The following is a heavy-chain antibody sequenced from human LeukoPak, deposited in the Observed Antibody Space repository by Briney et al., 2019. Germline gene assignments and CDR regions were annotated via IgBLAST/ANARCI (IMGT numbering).Heavy chain of an antibody. J-gene: IGHJ5*02. CDR1: GFTFSSYA. V-gene: IGHV3-23*01. D-gene: IGHD2-2*01. Sequence: GASLRLSCAASGFTFSSYAMSWVRQIPGKGLEWVATISGSGDRTYYADSVRGRFTISRDNSKNTLYLQMNSLRADDTAVYYCAKDRSIYCSSSGCYLNWFNPWGQGALVTVSS. CDR3: AKDRSIYCSSSGCYLNWFNP. CDR2: ISGSGDRT.